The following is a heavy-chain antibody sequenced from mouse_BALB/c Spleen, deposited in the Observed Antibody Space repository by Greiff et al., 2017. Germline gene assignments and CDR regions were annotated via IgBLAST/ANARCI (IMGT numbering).Heavy chain of an antibody. V-gene: IGHV3-6*02. CDR1: GYSITSGYY. CDR3: ARDHYYGSSQAWFAY. CDR2: ISYDGSN. J-gene: IGHJ3*01. D-gene: IGHD1-1*01. Sequence: VQLKESGPGLVKPSQSLSLTCSVTGYSITSGYYWNWIRQFPGNKLEWMGYISYDGSNNYNPSLKNRISITRDTSKNQFFLKLNSVTTEDTATYYCARDHYYGSSQAWFAYWGQGTLVTVSA.